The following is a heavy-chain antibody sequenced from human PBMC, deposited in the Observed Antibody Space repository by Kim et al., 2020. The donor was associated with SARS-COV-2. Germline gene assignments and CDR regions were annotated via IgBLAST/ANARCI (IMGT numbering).Heavy chain of an antibody. D-gene: IGHD2-15*01. CDR2: ISSSGSTI. J-gene: IGHJ6*02. CDR1: GFTFSDYY. V-gene: IGHV3-11*04. CDR3: ARSGYCSGGSCPWYYYYGMDV. Sequence: GGSLRLSCAASGFTFSDYYMSWIRQAPGKGLEWVSYISSSGSTIYYADSVKGRFTISRDNAKNSLYLQMNSLRAEDTAVYYCARSGYCSGGSCPWYYYYGMDVWGQGPTVTISS.